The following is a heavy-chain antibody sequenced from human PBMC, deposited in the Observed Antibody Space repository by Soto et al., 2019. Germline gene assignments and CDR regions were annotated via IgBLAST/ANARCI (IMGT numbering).Heavy chain of an antibody. J-gene: IGHJ4*02. Sequence: EVQLVESGGDLVRSGGSLKVSCAASGFAFSGAAFHWVRQAPGKGLEWVGRIRSKAHNYATEYAASVKGRFTISRDDSRNKAYLQMNSLKVEDTAVYYCTRPNEEMAFDFWGQGTLVTVSS. CDR3: TRPNEEMAFDF. V-gene: IGHV3-73*02. CDR2: IRSKAHNYAT. D-gene: IGHD1-1*01. CDR1: GFAFSGAA.